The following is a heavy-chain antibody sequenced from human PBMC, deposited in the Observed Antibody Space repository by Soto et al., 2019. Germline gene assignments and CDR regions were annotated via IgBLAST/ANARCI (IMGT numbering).Heavy chain of an antibody. J-gene: IGHJ5*02. CDR1: GFTFSSYA. Sequence: PGGSLRLSCAASGFTFSSYAMHWVRQAPGKGLEYVSAISSNGGSTYYANSVKGRFTISRDNSKNTLYLQMGSLRAEDMAVYYGARGTSEVWLSYGEFDPWGQGTLVTVSS. V-gene: IGHV3-64*01. CDR3: ARGTSEVWLSYGEFDP. D-gene: IGHD3-22*01. CDR2: ISSNGGST.